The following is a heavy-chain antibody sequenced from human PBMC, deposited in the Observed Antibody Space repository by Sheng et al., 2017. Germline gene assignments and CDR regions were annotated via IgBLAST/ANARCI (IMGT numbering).Heavy chain of an antibody. Sequence: QVQLVQSGAEVKTPGASVKVSCKASGGTFSSYAISWVRQAPGQGLEWMGGIIPIFGTANYAQKFQGRVTITADESTSTAYMELSSLRSEDTAVYYCASVQLERQYYYYYYGMDVWDQGP. CDR2: IIPIFGTA. V-gene: IGHV1-69*01. D-gene: IGHD1-1*01. CDR3: ASVQLERQYYYYYYGMDV. CDR1: GGTFSSYA. J-gene: IGHJ6*02.